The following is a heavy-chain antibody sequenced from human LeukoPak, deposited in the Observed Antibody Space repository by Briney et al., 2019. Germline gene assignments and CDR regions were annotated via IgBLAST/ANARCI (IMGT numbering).Heavy chain of an antibody. J-gene: IGHJ6*03. V-gene: IGHV3-74*01. D-gene: IGHD3-3*01. CDR3: ARFLATWDYYYMDV. CDR2: INTDGSNI. CDR1: GFVFSDYY. Sequence: GGSLRLSCVGSGFVFSDYYMHWVRQAPEKGLIWVSRINTDGSNIDYADSVKGRFTISRDNAQNSLYLQMNSLRAEDTAVYYCARFLATWDYYYMDVWGKGTTVTVSS.